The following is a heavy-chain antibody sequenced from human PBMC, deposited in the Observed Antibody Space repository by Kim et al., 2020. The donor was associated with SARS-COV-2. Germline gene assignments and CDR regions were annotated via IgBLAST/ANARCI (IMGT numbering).Heavy chain of an antibody. D-gene: IGHD1-26*01. V-gene: IGHV3-30*18. J-gene: IGHJ4*03. CDR1: GFTFSRYG. CDR3: AKVGGSYYGPLEY. Sequence: GGSLRLSCAASGFTFSRYGMHWVRQAPGKGLEWVTFISYDGGDKYYEDSAKGRFTISRDNSKSTLYLQMNSLRLEDTAVYYCAKVGGSYYGPLEYWGQGT. CDR2: ISYDGGDK.